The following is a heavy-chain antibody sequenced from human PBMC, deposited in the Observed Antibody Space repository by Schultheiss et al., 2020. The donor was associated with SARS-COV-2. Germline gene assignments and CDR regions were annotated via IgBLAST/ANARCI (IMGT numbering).Heavy chain of an antibody. D-gene: IGHD4-17*01. Sequence: SQTLSLTCAVSGGSFSGFYWSWIRQPPGKGLEWIGYISYSGSAKYNPSLKSRVTLSIDTSKNQFSLKLSSVTAADTAVYYCARVGGGYGDYYFDYWGQGTLVTVSS. J-gene: IGHJ4*02. CDR1: GGSFSGFY. CDR2: ISYSGSA. V-gene: IGHV4-59*01. CDR3: ARVGGGYGDYYFDY.